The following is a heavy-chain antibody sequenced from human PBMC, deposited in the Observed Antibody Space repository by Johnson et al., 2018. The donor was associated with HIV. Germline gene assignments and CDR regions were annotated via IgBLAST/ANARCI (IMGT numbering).Heavy chain of an antibody. CDR3: AKVGATVVTPRGEAFDI. CDR2: IRYDGSNK. J-gene: IGHJ3*02. CDR1: GFTFSSYG. Sequence: QVLLVESGGGVVQPGGSLRLSCAASGFTFSSYGMHWVRQAPGKGLEWVAFIRYDGSNKYYADSVRGRFTISRENSKNTLYLQMNSLRAEDTAVYYCAKVGATVVTPRGEAFDIWGQGAMVTVSS. D-gene: IGHD4-23*01. V-gene: IGHV3-30*02.